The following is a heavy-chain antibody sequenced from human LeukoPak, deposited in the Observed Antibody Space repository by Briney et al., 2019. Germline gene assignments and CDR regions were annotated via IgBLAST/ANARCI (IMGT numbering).Heavy chain of an antibody. CDR2: ISGSGGST. Sequence: PGGSLRLSCAASGFTFSSYGMSWVRQAPGKGLEWVSAISGSGGSTYYADSVKGRFTISRDNSKNTLYLQMNSLRAEDTAVYYCAKDADYYGSGSYYGGGTFDYWGQGTLVTVSS. CDR3: AKDADYYGSGSYYGGGTFDY. CDR1: GFTFSSYG. J-gene: IGHJ4*02. D-gene: IGHD3-10*01. V-gene: IGHV3-23*01.